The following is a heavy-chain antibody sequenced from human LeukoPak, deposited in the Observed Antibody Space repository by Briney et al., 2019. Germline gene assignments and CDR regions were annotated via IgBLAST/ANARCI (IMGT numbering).Heavy chain of an antibody. Sequence: SETLSLTCAVYGGSFSGYYWSWIRQPPGKGLEWIGEINHSGSTNYNPSLKSRVTISVDTSKNQFSLKLSSVTAADTAVYYRARGAVKYSGYDAAPNFDYWGQGTLVTVSS. J-gene: IGHJ4*02. V-gene: IGHV4-34*01. D-gene: IGHD5-12*01. CDR3: ARGAVKYSGYDAAPNFDY. CDR2: INHSGST. CDR1: GGSFSGYY.